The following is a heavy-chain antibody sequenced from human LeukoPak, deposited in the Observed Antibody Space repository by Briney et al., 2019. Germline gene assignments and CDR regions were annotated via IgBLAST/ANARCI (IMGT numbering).Heavy chain of an antibody. Sequence: SETLSLTCGVYGDSFNGYYWSWIRQSPRKGLEWIGEINHSGSTNYNPSLKSRVTISVDTSKNQFSLKLSSVTAADTAVYYCARYPKYSSGWYRGYYYYMDVWGKGTTVTISS. CDR2: INHSGST. V-gene: IGHV4-34*01. CDR3: ARYPKYSSGWYRGYYYYMDV. CDR1: GDSFNGYY. D-gene: IGHD6-19*01. J-gene: IGHJ6*03.